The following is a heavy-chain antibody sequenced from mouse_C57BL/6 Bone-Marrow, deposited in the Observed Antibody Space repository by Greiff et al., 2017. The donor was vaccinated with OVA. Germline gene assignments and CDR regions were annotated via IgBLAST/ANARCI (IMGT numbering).Heavy chain of an antibody. CDR3: AKYYAMDY. CDR1: GFTFSDYG. Sequence: EVKLMESGGGLVKPGGSLKLSCAASGFTFSDYGMHWVRQAPEKGLEWVAYISSGSSTIYYADTVKGRFTISRDNAKNTLFLQMTSLRSEDTAMYYCAKYYAMDYWGQGTSVTVPS. CDR2: ISSGSSTI. V-gene: IGHV5-17*01. J-gene: IGHJ4*01.